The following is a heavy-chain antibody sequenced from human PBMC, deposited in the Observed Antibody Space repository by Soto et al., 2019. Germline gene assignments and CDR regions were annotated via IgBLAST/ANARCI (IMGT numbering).Heavy chain of an antibody. V-gene: IGHV1-18*01. Sequence: QVQLVQSGAEVKKPGASVKVSCKASGYTFTSYGISWVRQAPGQGLEWMGWISAYNGNTNYAQKLQGRVTMTTDTSTSTAYMELRSLRSDDTAAYYCARALIQDIVVVVAATSLDYWGQGTLVTVSS. D-gene: IGHD2-15*01. J-gene: IGHJ4*02. CDR3: ARALIQDIVVVVAATSLDY. CDR2: ISAYNGNT. CDR1: GYTFTSYG.